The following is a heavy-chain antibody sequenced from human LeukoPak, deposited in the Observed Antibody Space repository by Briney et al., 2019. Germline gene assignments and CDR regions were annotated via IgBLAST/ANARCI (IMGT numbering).Heavy chain of an antibody. V-gene: IGHV4-30-4*01. D-gene: IGHD1-26*01. CDR1: GDSISRGDYY. J-gene: IGHJ6*02. Sequence: PSETLSLTCTVSGDSISRGDYYSSWLRQSPEKGLEWIGYISTTGTTFYKPSLKRRLIISLDTPKNHLSLNLRSVTAADTAVYYCARDQPGGARGYYFGMDVGGQGTTVTVS. CDR2: ISTTGTT. CDR3: ARDQPGGARGYYFGMDV.